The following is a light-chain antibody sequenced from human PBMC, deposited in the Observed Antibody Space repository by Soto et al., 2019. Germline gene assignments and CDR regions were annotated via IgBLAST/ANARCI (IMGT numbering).Light chain of an antibody. CDR1: PGVDRY. Sequence: EIVLKQSPATLSLSPGETATLSCRASPGVDRYLAWYQQKVGQSPRLIIYDTSNRATGVSPRFSGSGYGTDFTLTITSLQPEDYALYFCQHRRDSPPGFGPGTRVEIK. V-gene: IGKV3-11*01. J-gene: IGKJ3*01. CDR2: DTS. CDR3: QHRRDSPPG.